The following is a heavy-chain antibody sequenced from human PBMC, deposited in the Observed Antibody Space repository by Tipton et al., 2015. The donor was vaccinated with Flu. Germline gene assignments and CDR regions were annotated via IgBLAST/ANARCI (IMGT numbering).Heavy chain of an antibody. D-gene: IGHD3-9*01. CDR1: GGSISSGHHY. V-gene: IGHV4-61*02. CDR3: ARVTKTGDYDILTGYNPFDY. CDR2: IYTSGNT. Sequence: TLSLTCTVSGGSISSGHHYWSWIRQPAGKGLEWIGRIYTSGNTKYNPSLKSRVTISVDTSKNQFSLKLSSVTAADTAVYYCARVTKTGDYDILTGYNPFDYWGQGTLVTVSS. J-gene: IGHJ4*02.